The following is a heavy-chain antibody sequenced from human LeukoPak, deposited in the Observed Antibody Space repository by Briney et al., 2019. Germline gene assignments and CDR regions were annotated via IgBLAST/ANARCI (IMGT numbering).Heavy chain of an antibody. CDR3: ASHLYGSGSFFDY. V-gene: IGHV3-11*01. CDR1: GFTFSDYY. J-gene: IGHJ4*02. D-gene: IGHD3-10*01. CDR2: ISSSGRTI. Sequence: GGSLRLSCAASGFTFSDYYMSWIRQAPGKGLEWVSYISSSGRTIYYADSVKGRFTISRDNAKNSLYLQMNSLRAEDTAVYHCASHLYGSGSFFDYWGQGTLVTVSS.